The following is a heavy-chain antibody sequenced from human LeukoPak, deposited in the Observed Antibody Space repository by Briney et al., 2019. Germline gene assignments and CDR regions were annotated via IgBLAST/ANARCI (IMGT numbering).Heavy chain of an antibody. Sequence: GGSLRLSCAASRFTVRDSYMSWVRQAPGQRLEWLAFIYVSGTTFYAASVKGRFTISRDNSKNTLYLQMNSLRAEDTAVYYCAKDRALWSGYLTFDYWGQGTLVTVSS. CDR2: IYVSGTT. CDR1: RFTVRDSY. CDR3: AKDRALWSGYLTFDY. V-gene: IGHV3-53*01. D-gene: IGHD3-3*01. J-gene: IGHJ4*02.